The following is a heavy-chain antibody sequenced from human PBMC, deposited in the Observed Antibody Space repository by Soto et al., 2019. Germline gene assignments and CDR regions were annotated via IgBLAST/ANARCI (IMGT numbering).Heavy chain of an antibody. V-gene: IGHV1-58*01. CDR2: IVVGSGNT. D-gene: IGHD5-12*01. J-gene: IGHJ4*01. Sequence: SVKRSCKASGFTLITSTVQWGRQARGQPLEWLGWIVVGSGNTIYAQNFQERVTFTRDESTSTAYMELSSLRFEDTGVYYCAAGEYHDTRGYYSDYWG. CDR3: AAGEYHDTRGYYSDY. CDR1: GFTLITST.